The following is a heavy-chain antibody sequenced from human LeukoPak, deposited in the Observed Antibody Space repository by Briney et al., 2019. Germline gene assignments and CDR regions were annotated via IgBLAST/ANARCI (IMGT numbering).Heavy chain of an antibody. CDR2: IYYSGST. CDR3: ATGRWGSSWYRGFDP. CDR1: GGSISSYY. J-gene: IGHJ5*02. D-gene: IGHD6-13*01. V-gene: IGHV4-59*08. Sequence: PSETLSLTCTVSGGSISSYYWSWIRQPPGKGPEWIGYIYYSGSTNYNPSLKSRVTISVDTSKNQFSLKLSSVTAADTAVYYCATGRWGSSWYRGFDPWGQGTLVTVSS.